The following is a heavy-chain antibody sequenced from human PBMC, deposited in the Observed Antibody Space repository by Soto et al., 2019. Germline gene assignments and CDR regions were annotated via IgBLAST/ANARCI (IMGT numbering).Heavy chain of an antibody. D-gene: IGHD6-19*01. CDR3: ARCQEQWLPEPAYFDL. CDR2: IIPIFGTA. CDR1: GGTFSSYA. J-gene: IGHJ2*01. Sequence: QVQLVQSGAEVKKPGSSVKVSCKASGGTFSSYAISWVRQAPGQGLEWMGGIIPIFGTANYAQKFQGRVTITADESTSTAYMEMSSLRSEDTAVYYCARCQEQWLPEPAYFDLWGRGTLVTVSS. V-gene: IGHV1-69*01.